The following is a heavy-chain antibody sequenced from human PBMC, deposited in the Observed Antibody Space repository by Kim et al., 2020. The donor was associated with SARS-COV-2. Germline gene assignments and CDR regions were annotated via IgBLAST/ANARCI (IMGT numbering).Heavy chain of an antibody. CDR2: ISYDGSNK. V-gene: IGHV3-30*04. J-gene: IGHJ6*02. Sequence: GGSLRLSCAASGFTFSSYAMHWVRQAPGKGLEWVAVISYDGSNKYYADSVKGRFTISRDNSKNTLYLQMNSLRAEDTAVYYCARSYSGSYFYGMDVWGQGTTVTLSS. CDR3: ARSYSGSYFYGMDV. CDR1: GFTFSSYA. D-gene: IGHD1-26*01.